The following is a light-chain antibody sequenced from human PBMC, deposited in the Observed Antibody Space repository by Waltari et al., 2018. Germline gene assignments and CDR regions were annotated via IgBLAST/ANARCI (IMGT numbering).Light chain of an antibody. CDR2: EGN. V-gene: IGLV2-23*03. J-gene: IGLJ2*01. CDR1: NSNVGRYHL. Sequence: QSALTQPASVSGSPGQSLTISCTGFNSNVGRYHLSSWYQKHPGKAPKLLIYEGNRRPSGVSNRFSGSKSDNTASLTLSGLQAEDEADYYCCSNVGSSVFFGGGTKLTVL. CDR3: CSNVGSSVF.